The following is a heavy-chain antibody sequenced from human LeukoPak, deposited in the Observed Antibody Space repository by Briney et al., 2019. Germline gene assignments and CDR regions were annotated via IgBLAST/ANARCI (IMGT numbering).Heavy chain of an antibody. J-gene: IGHJ4*02. CDR3: ARGSTSYDY. CDR2: IWRDGSQK. D-gene: IGHD2-2*01. V-gene: IGHV3-7*01. Sequence: GGSLRLSCAASGFTFSSYWMSWVRQAPGKGLEWVANIWRDGSQKNYVDSVRGRFTISRDNAKNSLYLQMNSLRVEDTAVYYCARGSTSYDYWGQGTLVIVSS. CDR1: GFTFSSYW.